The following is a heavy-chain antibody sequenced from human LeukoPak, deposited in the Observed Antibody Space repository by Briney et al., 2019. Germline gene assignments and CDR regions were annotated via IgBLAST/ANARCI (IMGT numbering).Heavy chain of an antibody. CDR2: INHSGST. CDR3: ARGRGFLRAYYFDY. J-gene: IGHJ4*02. V-gene: IGHV4-34*01. CDR1: GGSFSGHY. D-gene: IGHD2/OR15-2a*01. Sequence: SETLSLTCAVYGGSFSGHYWSWIRQPPGKGLEWIGEINHSGSTNYNPSLKSRVTISVDTSKNQFSLKLSSVTAADTAVYYCARGRGFLRAYYFDYWGQGTLVTVSS.